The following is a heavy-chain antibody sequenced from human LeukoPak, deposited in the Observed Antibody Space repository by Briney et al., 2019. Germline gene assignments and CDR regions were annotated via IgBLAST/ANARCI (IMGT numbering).Heavy chain of an antibody. CDR1: GDSISSYY. D-gene: IGHD3-9*01. CDR3: ARSGYDILTGYYKGPIFDY. Sequence: SETLSLTCTVSGDSISSYYWSWIRQPPGKGLEWIGYIYYSGSTSYNPSLKSRVTISVDTSKNQFSLKLSSVTAADTAVYYCARSGYDILTGYYKGPIFDYWGQGTLVTVSS. CDR2: IYYSGST. J-gene: IGHJ4*02. V-gene: IGHV4-59*12.